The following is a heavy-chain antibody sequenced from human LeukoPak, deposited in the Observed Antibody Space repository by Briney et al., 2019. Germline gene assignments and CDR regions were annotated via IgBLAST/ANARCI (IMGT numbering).Heavy chain of an antibody. Sequence: SETLSLTCTVSGGSISSYYWSWLRQPPGKGLEWVGYIYYSGSTNYNPSLKSRVTISVKTSKNQFSLKLSSVTAADTAVYFCARGRVSSSTWYSTYYYYFYMDVWGKGTTVTVSS. CDR1: GGSISSYY. V-gene: IGHV4-59*01. D-gene: IGHD1-1*01. CDR2: IYYSGST. J-gene: IGHJ6*03. CDR3: ARGRVSSSTWYSTYYYYFYMDV.